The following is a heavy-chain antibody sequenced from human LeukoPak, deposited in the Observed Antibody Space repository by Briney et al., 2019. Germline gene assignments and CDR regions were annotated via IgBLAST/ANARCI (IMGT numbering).Heavy chain of an antibody. CDR3: ARDVSY. CDR2: INQDGSEK. Sequence: GGSLRLSCAASGFTFSNYWMRWVRQAPGKGLEWVAGINQDGSEKYYVDSVKGRFTISRDNAKNSLYLQMNSLRAEDTAVYYCARDVSYWGQGTLVTVSS. CDR1: GFTFSNYW. D-gene: IGHD5/OR15-5a*01. V-gene: IGHV3-7*01. J-gene: IGHJ4*02.